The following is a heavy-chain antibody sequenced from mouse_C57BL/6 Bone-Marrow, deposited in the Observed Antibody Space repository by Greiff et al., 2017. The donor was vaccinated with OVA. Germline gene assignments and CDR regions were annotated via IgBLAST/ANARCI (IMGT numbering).Heavy chain of an antibody. Sequence: QVQLKESGAELARPGASVKLSCKASGYTFTSYGISWVKQRTGQGLGWIGEIYPRSGNTYYNEKFKGKATLTADKSSSTAYMELRSLTSEDSAVYFCAREIRRYFDVWGTGTTVTVSS. CDR1: GYTFTSYG. CDR3: AREIRRYFDV. D-gene: IGHD2-4*01. CDR2: IYPRSGNT. V-gene: IGHV1-81*01. J-gene: IGHJ1*03.